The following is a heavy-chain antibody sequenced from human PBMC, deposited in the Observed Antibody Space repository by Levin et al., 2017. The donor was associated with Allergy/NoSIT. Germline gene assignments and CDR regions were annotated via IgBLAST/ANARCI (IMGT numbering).Heavy chain of an antibody. J-gene: IGHJ3*02. V-gene: IGHV3-15*01. CDR1: GFTFSNAW. CDR3: TTDNFLRSSSWYKSAFDI. D-gene: IGHD6-13*01. Sequence: SGGSLRLSCAASGFTFSNAWMSWVRQAPGKGLEWVGRIKSKTDGGTTDYAAPVKGRFTISRDDSKNTLYLQMNSLKTEDTAVYYCTTDNFLRSSSWYKSAFDIWGQGTMVTVSS. CDR2: IKSKTDGGTT.